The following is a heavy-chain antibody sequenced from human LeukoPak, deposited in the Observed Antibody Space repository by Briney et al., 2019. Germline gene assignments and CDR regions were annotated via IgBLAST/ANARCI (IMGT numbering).Heavy chain of an antibody. CDR2: MSPHGSNI. V-gene: IGHV3-30-3*02. Sequence: GGCLRLSCAAAAFTVSRYGMDCVSQAAGEGLEWVAFMSPHGSNIDYADSVKGRFTISRDNSRNTLYLQMNSLRAEDTAVYSCAKDRSGSYCIDYWGQGTLVAVST. CDR1: AFTVSRYG. D-gene: IGHD1-26*01. CDR3: AKDRSGSYCIDY. J-gene: IGHJ4*02.